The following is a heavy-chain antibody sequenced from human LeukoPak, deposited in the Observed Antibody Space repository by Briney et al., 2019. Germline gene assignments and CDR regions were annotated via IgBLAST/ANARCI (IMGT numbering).Heavy chain of an antibody. Sequence: SGTLSLTCTVSGGSISSSSYYWGWIRQPPGKGLEWIGSIYYSGSTYYNPSLKSRVTISVDTSKNQFSLKLSSVTAADTAVYYCARGVDYYGSGSYYPLDYWGQGTLVTVSS. J-gene: IGHJ4*02. CDR3: ARGVDYYGSGSYYPLDY. CDR1: GGSISSSSYY. V-gene: IGHV4-39*01. CDR2: IYYSGST. D-gene: IGHD3-10*01.